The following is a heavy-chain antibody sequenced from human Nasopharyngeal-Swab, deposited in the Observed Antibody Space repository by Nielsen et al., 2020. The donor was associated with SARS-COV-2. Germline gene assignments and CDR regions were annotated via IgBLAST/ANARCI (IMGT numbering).Heavy chain of an antibody. CDR3: ARDIAAAGYFDY. J-gene: IGHJ4*02. Sequence: SETLSLTCAVYGGSFSGYYWSWIRQPPGKGLEWIEEINHSGSTNYNPSLKSRVTISVDTSKNQFSLKLSSVTAADTAVYYCARDIAAAGYFDYWGQGTLVTVSS. CDR2: INHSGST. V-gene: IGHV4-34*01. D-gene: IGHD6-13*01. CDR1: GGSFSGYY.